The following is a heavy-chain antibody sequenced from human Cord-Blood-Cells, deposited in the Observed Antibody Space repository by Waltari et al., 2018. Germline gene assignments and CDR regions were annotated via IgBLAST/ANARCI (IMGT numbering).Heavy chain of an antibody. V-gene: IGHV1-2*04. D-gene: IGHD2-2*01. CDR2: INPNSGGT. CDR1: GYTFTGYY. Sequence: QVQLVQSGAEVKKPGASVKVSCKASGYTFTGYYMHWVRQAPGQGLEWRGWINPNSGGTNYAQKLQGWVTMTRDTSISTAYMELSRLRSDDTAVYYCARSGYCSSTSCYSDYWGQGTLVTVSS. CDR3: ARSGYCSSTSCYSDY. J-gene: IGHJ4*02.